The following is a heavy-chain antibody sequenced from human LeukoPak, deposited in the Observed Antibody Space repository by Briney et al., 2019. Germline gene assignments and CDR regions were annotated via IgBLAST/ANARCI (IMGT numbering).Heavy chain of an antibody. Sequence: GGSLRLSCTASGFNFGSDAMHWVRQAPGKGLEWVAFIWSDGSNDHYADSVKGRFTISRDNSKNTVCLQMNSLRVEDTAVYHCARSGAYDAHNCWGQGTLVTVSS. CDR1: GFNFGSDA. CDR3: ARSGAYDAHNC. CDR2: IWSDGSND. V-gene: IGHV3-30*02. D-gene: IGHD5-12*01. J-gene: IGHJ4*02.